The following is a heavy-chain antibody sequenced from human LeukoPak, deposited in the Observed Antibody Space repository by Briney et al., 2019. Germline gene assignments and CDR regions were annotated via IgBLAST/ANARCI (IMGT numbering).Heavy chain of an antibody. V-gene: IGHV3-21*01. CDR3: ARADFYGSGSHPPGGFDY. CDR2: ITTSSTYI. Sequence: GGSLRLPCAASGFTFSSYSMSWVRQAPGKGLEWVSSITTSSTYISYADSVKGRFTISRDNAKNSLYLQMTSPRAEDTAVYYCARADFYGSGSHPPGGFDYWGQGTLVTVSS. D-gene: IGHD3-10*01. J-gene: IGHJ4*02. CDR1: GFTFSSYS.